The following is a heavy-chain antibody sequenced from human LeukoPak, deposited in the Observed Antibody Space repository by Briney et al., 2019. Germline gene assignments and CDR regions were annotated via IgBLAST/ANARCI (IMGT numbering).Heavy chain of an antibody. CDR2: VSYDGTNK. CDR1: GFTFSSYG. J-gene: IGHJ4*02. CDR3: ARDTAMVTGYLDF. Sequence: GRSLRLSCAGSGFTFSSYGIHWVRQAPGKGLEWVAVVSYDGTNKYYADSVKGRFTISRDNPKNTVFLQMNSLRAEDTAFYYCARDTAMVTGYLDFWGQGTLVSVSS. V-gene: IGHV3-30*19. D-gene: IGHD5-18*01.